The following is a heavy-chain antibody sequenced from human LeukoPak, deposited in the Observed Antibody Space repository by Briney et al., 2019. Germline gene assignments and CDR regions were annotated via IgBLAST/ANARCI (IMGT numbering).Heavy chain of an antibody. CDR2: ISGSGGST. CDR3: AKGPDYYDSSGYIN. V-gene: IGHV3-23*01. J-gene: IGHJ4*02. Sequence: GGSLTLSCAASGFTFSSYAMTWVSQAQGKGLEWVSLISGSGGSTSYADSVKGRFTISRDNSKNTLYLQMNSLRAEDTAVYYCAKGPDYYDSSGYINWGQGTLVTVSS. CDR1: GFTFSSYA. D-gene: IGHD3-22*01.